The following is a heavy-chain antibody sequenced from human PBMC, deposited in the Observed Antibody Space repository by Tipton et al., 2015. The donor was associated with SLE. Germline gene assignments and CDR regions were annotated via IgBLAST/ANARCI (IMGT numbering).Heavy chain of an antibody. CDR1: GGSISSGGYS. CDR2: FYSGFT. CDR3: ARSSYNLLTGLILEY. V-gene: IGHV4-61*02. D-gene: IGHD3-9*01. J-gene: IGHJ4*02. Sequence: TLSLTCTVSGGSISSGGYSWNWIRQPAGKGLEWIGRFYSGFTIYNPSLNSRATMSVDTSKNQFSLKLISVTAADTAVYYCARSSYNLLTGLILEYWGQGALVSVSS.